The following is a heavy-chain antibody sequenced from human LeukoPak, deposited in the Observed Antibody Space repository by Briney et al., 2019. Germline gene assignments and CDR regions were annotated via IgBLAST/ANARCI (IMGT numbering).Heavy chain of an antibody. CDR1: GYTFTSYP. Sequence: GASVKVSCKASGYTFTSYPMNWVRQAPGQGLEWMGWINTNTGNPTYAQGFTGRFVFSLDTSVSTAYLQISSLKAEDTAVYYCARDFEGYCSSTSCQAGTDYWGQGTLVTVSS. CDR2: INTNTGNP. J-gene: IGHJ4*02. V-gene: IGHV7-4-1*02. CDR3: ARDFEGYCSSTSCQAGTDY. D-gene: IGHD2-2*01.